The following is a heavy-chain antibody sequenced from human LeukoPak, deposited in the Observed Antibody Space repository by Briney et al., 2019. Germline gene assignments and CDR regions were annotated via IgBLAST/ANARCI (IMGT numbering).Heavy chain of an antibody. CDR1: GFTFSSYG. Sequence: PGGSLRLSCAASGFTFSSYGMSWVRQAPGKGLEWVSAISGSGGSTYYADSVKGRFTISRDISKSTLYLQMNSLSAEDTAVYYCAREVHGSGSLYYFDYWGQGTLVTVSS. V-gene: IGHV3-23*01. D-gene: IGHD3-10*01. CDR3: AREVHGSGSLYYFDY. J-gene: IGHJ4*02. CDR2: ISGSGGST.